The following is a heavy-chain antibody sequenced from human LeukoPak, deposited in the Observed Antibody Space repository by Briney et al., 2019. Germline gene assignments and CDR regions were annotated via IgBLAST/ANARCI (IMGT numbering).Heavy chain of an antibody. Sequence: SVKVSCKASGGTFSSYAISWVRQAPGQGLEWMGRIIPIFGTANYAQKFQGRVTITTDESTSTAYMELSSLRSEDTAVYYCASHLYRHARGDYYYYMDVWGKGTTVTVSS. V-gene: IGHV1-69*05. J-gene: IGHJ6*03. CDR1: GGTFSSYA. CDR2: IIPIFGTA. CDR3: ASHLYRHARGDYYYYMDV. D-gene: IGHD2-2*01.